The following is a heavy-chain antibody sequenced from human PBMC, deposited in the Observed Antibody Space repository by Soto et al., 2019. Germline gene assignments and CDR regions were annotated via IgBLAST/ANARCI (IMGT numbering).Heavy chain of an antibody. J-gene: IGHJ3*02. V-gene: IGHV3-66*01. CDR1: GFAVSTNY. D-gene: IGHD2-15*01. CDR3: ALGVSGGHDAFDI. CDR2: IYGGGGT. Sequence: GGSLRLSCAASGFAVSTNYMTWVRQAPGKGLEWVSVIYGGGGTYYADSVTGRFTISRDNSKNTLYLHMNSLGVEDTAVYYCALGVSGGHDAFDIWGQGTMVTVSS.